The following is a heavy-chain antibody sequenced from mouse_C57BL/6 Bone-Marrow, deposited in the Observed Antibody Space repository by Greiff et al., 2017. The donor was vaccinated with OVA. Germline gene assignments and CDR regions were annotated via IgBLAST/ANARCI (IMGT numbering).Heavy chain of an antibody. D-gene: IGHD2-1*01. CDR3: ARDYGTFDY. J-gene: IGHJ2*01. CDR1: GYTFTDYY. CDR2: INPYNGGT. Sequence: EVQLVESGPVLVKPGASVKMSCKASGYTFTDYYMNWVKQSHGKSLEWIGVINPYNGGTSYNQKFKGKATLTVDKSSSTAYMELNILTSEDSAVYYCARDYGTFDYWGQGTTLTVSS. V-gene: IGHV1-19*01.